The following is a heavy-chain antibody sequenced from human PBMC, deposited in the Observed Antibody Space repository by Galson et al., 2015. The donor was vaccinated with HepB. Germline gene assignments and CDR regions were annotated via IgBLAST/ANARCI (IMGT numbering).Heavy chain of an antibody. J-gene: IGHJ4*02. CDR2: IIPILGIA. CDR3: ARSGEAAGSGY. V-gene: IGHV1-69*04. CDR1: GGTFSIYA. D-gene: IGHD6-13*01. Sequence: SVKVSCKASGGTFSIYAISWVRQAPGQGLEWMGRIIPILGIANYAQKFQGRVTITADKSTSTAYMELSSLRSEDTAVYYCARSGEAAGSGYWGQGTLVTVSS.